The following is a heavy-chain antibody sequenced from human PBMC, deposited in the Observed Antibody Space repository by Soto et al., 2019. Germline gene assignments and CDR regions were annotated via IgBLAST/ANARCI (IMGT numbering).Heavy chain of an antibody. D-gene: IGHD1-26*01. CDR1: DWSFSDYY. J-gene: IGHJ4*02. CDR3: ARGLRDAWELGGY. V-gene: IGHV4-34*01. Sequence: QVQLQQWGAGLLKPSETLSLTCAVYDWSFSDYYWSWIRQPPGKGLEWIGEINLSGSIHYNPSLRSRVTISVDTSKNQFSLKLSSVTAADTAVYYCARGLRDAWELGGYWGQGTLVTVSS. CDR2: INLSGSI.